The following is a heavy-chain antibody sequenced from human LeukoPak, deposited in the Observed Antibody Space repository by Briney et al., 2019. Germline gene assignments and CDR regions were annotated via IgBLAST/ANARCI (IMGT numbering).Heavy chain of an antibody. CDR2: IKSKTDGGTT. CDR3: TTRILGYCSSTSCYYFDY. CDR1: GFTFSNAW. Sequence: GGSLRLSCAASGFTFSNAWMSWVRQAPGKGLEWVGRIKSKTDGGTTDYAAPVKGRFTISRDDSKNTPYLQMNSLKTEDTAVYYCTTRILGYCSSTSCYYFDYWGQGTLVTVSS. D-gene: IGHD2-2*01. J-gene: IGHJ4*02. V-gene: IGHV3-15*01.